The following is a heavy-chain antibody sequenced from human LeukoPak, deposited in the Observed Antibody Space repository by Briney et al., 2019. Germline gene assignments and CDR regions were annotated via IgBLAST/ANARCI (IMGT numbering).Heavy chain of an antibody. V-gene: IGHV3-23*01. CDR2: ISGSGGST. CDR1: GFTFSSYG. CDR3: AKDILWFGELLSFQYDY. J-gene: IGHJ4*02. Sequence: GGSLRLSCAASGFTFSSYGMSWVRQAPGKGLEWVSAISGSGGSTYYADSVKGRFTISRDNSKNTLYLQMNSLRAEDTAVYYCAKDILWFGELLSFQYDYWGQGTLVTVSS. D-gene: IGHD3-10*01.